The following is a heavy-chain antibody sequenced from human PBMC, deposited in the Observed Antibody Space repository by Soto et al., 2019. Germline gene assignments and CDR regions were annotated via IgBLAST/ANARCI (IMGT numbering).Heavy chain of an antibody. J-gene: IGHJ4*02. V-gene: IGHV1-2*02. D-gene: IGHD6-19*01. CDR2: INPNSGGT. CDR3: ARDWGSGWQRAAY. CDR1: GYTFTGYY. Sequence: ASVKVSCKASGYTFTGYYMHWVRQAPGQGLEWMGWINPNSGGTYYAKKFQGRVTMTRDTSISTAYMELRRLRSDDTAVYYCARDWGSGWQRAAYWGQGTLVTVSS.